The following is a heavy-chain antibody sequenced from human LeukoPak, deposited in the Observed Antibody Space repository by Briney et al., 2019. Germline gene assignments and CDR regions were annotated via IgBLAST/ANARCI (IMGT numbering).Heavy chain of an antibody. D-gene: IGHD3-9*01. V-gene: IGHV3-9*01. J-gene: IGHJ4*02. CDR1: GFTFDDYA. CDR3: AKAYYDILTGYLDY. CDR2: ISWNSGSI. Sequence: PGGSLRLSCAASGFTFDDYAMHWVRQAPGKGLEWVSGISWNSGSIGYADSVKGRFTISRDNAKNSLYLQMNSLRAEDTAVYYCAKAYYDILTGYLDYWGQGTLVTVSS.